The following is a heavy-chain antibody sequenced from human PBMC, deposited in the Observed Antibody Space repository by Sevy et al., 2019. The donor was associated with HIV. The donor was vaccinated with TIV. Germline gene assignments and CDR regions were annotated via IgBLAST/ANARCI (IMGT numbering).Heavy chain of an antibody. CDR2: IKRKTEGGTT. D-gene: IGHD2-2*01. CDR1: GFTFSNAG. Sequence: GGPLRLSCAASGFTFSNAGMTWVRRAPGMGREGVAGIKRKTEGGTTDYVEPGKGRFTISRDDSRNTVYLQMNSLKIEDTGVYYCTRGYCISTRCHWDDAFDFWGQGTMVTVSS. V-gene: IGHV3-15*01. CDR3: TRGYCISTRCHWDDAFDF. J-gene: IGHJ3*01.